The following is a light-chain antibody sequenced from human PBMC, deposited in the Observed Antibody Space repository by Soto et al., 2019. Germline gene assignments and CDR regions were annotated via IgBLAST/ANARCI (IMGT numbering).Light chain of an antibody. CDR1: SSDVGGYNY. Sequence: QSALTQPPSASGSPGQSVTVSCTGTSSDVGGYNYVSWYQHHPGKAPKLMIYEVSKRPSGVPDRFSGSKSGNTASLTVSGLQAEDEADNYCSAYAGNNKLVFGGGTKLTVL. J-gene: IGLJ2*01. CDR2: EVS. V-gene: IGLV2-8*01. CDR3: SAYAGNNKLV.